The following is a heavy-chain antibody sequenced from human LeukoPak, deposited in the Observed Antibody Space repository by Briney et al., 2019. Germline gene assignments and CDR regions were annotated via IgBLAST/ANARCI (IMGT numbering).Heavy chain of an antibody. V-gene: IGHV5-51*01. D-gene: IGHD3-22*01. CDR2: IYPGDSDT. CDR3: AGLGGYDSSGYNYYYYYMDV. Sequence: GESLKISCKGSGYSFTSYWIGWVRQMPGKGLEWMGIIYPGDSDTRYSPSFQGQVTISADKSISTAYLQWSSLKASDTAMYYCAGLGGYDSSGYNYYYYYMDVWGKGTTVTVSS. CDR1: GYSFTSYW. J-gene: IGHJ6*03.